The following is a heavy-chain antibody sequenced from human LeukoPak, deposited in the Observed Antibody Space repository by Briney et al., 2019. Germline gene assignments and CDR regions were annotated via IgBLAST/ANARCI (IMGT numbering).Heavy chain of an antibody. J-gene: IGHJ4*02. CDR3: ARNLWLGDRGLFFFDD. CDR2: IKYDGGEE. Sequence: PGGSLRLSCVASGFTFSRSWMRWVRQVPGKELEWVASIKYDGGEEYYLNSVKGRLTISRDNAKNSLYLQLNGLRADDTAVYYCARNLWLGDRGLFFFDDWGQRTQVTVSS. V-gene: IGHV3-7*01. CDR1: GFTFSRSW. D-gene: IGHD3-22*01.